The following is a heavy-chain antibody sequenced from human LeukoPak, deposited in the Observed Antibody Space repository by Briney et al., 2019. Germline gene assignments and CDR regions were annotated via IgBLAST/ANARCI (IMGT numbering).Heavy chain of an antibody. V-gene: IGHV1-18*01. CDR2: ISAYNGDT. J-gene: IGHJ4*02. CDR3: ARAPSSSWSNYNYFDY. CDR1: GYTFTTYG. D-gene: IGHD6-13*01. Sequence: ASVKVSCKASGYTFTTYGISWVRQAPGQGLEWMGWISAYNGDTNYAQKVQGRVTMTTDTSTSTAYMELSRLRSDDTAVYYCARAPSSSWSNYNYFDYWGQGTLVTVSS.